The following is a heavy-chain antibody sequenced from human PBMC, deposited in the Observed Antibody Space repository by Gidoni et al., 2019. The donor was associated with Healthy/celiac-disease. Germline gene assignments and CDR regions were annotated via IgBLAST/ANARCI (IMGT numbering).Heavy chain of an antibody. D-gene: IGHD3-22*01. Sequence: QVQLVASGGGVVQPGRSLRLSCAASGFTFSSYAMHWVRQAPGKGLEWVAVISYDGSNKYYADSVKGRFTISRDNSKNTLYLQMNSLRAEDTAVYYCARDEDSSGYYFDYWGQGTLVTVSS. CDR1: GFTFSSYA. CDR3: ARDEDSSGYYFDY. CDR2: ISYDGSNK. V-gene: IGHV3-30-3*01. J-gene: IGHJ4*02.